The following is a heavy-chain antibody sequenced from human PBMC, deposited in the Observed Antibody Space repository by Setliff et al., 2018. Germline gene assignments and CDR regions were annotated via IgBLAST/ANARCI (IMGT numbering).Heavy chain of an antibody. CDR3: ARGGDSGSYFLANHDAFDI. D-gene: IGHD1-26*01. Sequence: LSLTCTVSGGSISSGGYYWSWIRQHPGKGLEWIGYIYYSGSTYYNPSLKSRVTISVDTSKNQFSLKLSSVTAADTAVYYCARGGDSGSYFLANHDAFDIWGQGTMVTVSS. J-gene: IGHJ3*02. V-gene: IGHV4-31*03. CDR1: GGSISSGGYY. CDR2: IYYSGST.